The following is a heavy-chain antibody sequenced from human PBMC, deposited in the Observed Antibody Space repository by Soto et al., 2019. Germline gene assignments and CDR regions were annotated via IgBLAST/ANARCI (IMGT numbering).Heavy chain of an antibody. CDR2: IKQDGSEK. Sequence: GGSLRLSCAASGFTFSSYWMSWVRQAPGKGLEWVANIKQDGSEKYYVDSVKGRFTISRDNAKNSLYLQMNSLRAEDTAVYYLARVVAANYFAYGGQGTLVTDAS. D-gene: IGHD2-15*01. V-gene: IGHV3-7*04. CDR3: ARVVAANYFAY. J-gene: IGHJ4*02. CDR1: GFTFSSYW.